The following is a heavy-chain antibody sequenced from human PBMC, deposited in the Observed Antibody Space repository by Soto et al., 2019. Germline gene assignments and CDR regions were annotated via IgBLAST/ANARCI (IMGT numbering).Heavy chain of an antibody. CDR3: ARDDRYCTNGVCYYYFDY. J-gene: IGHJ4*02. V-gene: IGHV1-18*01. CDR2: ISAYNGNT. D-gene: IGHD2-8*01. CDR1: GYTFTSYG. Sequence: QVQLVQSGAEVKKPGASVKVSCKASGYTFTSYGISWVRQASGQGLEWMGWISAYNGNTNYAQKLQGRVTMTTDTSTSTAYMELRSLRSDDTAVYYCARDDRYCTNGVCYYYFDYWGQGTLVTVSS.